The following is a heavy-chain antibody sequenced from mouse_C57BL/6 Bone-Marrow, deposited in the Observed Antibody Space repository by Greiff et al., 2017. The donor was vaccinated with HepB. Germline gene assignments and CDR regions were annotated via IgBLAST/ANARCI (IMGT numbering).Heavy chain of an antibody. CDR2: IHPNSGST. V-gene: IGHV1-64*01. J-gene: IGHJ4*01. D-gene: IGHD1-1*01. CDR1: GYTFTSYW. CDR3: ARRYYGSSCSMDY. Sequence: VQLQQPGAELVKPGASVKLSCKASGYTFTSYWMHWVKQRPGQGLEWIGMIHPNSGSTNYNEKFKSKATLTVDKSSSTAYMQLSSLTSEDSAVYYWARRYYGSSCSMDYWGQGTSVTVSS.